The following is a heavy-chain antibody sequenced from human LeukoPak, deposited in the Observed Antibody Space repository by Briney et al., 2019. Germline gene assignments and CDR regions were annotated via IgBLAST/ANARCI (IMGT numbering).Heavy chain of an antibody. Sequence: PGRSRRLSCAASGFTFDDYAMHWVRQAPGKGLEWVSGISWNSGSIGYADSVKGRFTISRDNAKNSLYLQMNSLRAEDMAFYYCAKGYSSSWYFPTLDYWGQGTLVTVSS. CDR3: AKGYSSSWYFPTLDY. CDR2: ISWNSGSI. J-gene: IGHJ4*02. V-gene: IGHV3-9*03. CDR1: GFTFDDYA. D-gene: IGHD6-13*01.